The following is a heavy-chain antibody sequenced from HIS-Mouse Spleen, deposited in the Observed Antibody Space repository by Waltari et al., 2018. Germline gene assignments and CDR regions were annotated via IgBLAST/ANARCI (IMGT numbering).Heavy chain of an antibody. Sequence: QVQLQQSGPGLVKPSQPLSLTCAIPGSSVPTNSAAGTGTRHRPWRGLEWLGRTYSRTKWYNDYAVSVKSRITINPDTYKNQFSLQLNSVTPEDTAVYYCAREVGAIYPNDAFDIWGQGTMVTVSS. CDR3: AREVGAIYPNDAFDI. V-gene: IGHV6-1*01. D-gene: IGHD1-26*01. J-gene: IGHJ3*02. CDR2: TYSRTKWYN. CDR1: GSSVPTNSAA.